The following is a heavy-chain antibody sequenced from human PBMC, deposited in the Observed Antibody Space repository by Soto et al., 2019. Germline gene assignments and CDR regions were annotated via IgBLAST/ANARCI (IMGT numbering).Heavy chain of an antibody. V-gene: IGHV3-23*01. D-gene: IGHD2-15*01. Sequence: PGGSLRLSCAASGFTFSSYAMGWVRQGPGKGLEWGAVVSIGGSTHYADSVRGRFTISRDNSKTTLSLQMKSLTAEDTAVYFCAQRSGAGGNFDYWGQGALVTVSS. CDR2: VSIGGST. CDR3: AQRSGAGGNFDY. J-gene: IGHJ4*02. CDR1: GFTFSSYA.